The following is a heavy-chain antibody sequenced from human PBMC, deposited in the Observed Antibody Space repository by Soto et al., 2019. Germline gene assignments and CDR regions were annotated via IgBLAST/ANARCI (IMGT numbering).Heavy chain of an antibody. Sequence: QVHLVQSGAEVKKPGASVKVSCKASGYTFTSYGITWVRQAPGQGLEWMGWISAHNGNTDYAQQLQGRVIVTRDTCTTTAYMELRSRRAADTTGYYCARGRYGDYWGQGDLVTVSS. D-gene: IGHD1-1*01. V-gene: IGHV1-18*01. CDR2: ISAHNGNT. J-gene: IGHJ4*02. CDR1: GYTFTSYG. CDR3: ARGRYGDY.